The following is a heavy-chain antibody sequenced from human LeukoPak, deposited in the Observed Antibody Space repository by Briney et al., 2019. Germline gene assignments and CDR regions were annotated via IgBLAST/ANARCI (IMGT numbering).Heavy chain of an antibody. Sequence: PETLSLTCAVYGGSFSGYYWIWIRQPPGKGLEWIGEINHSGSTNYNPSLKSRVTISVDTSKNQFSLKLSSVTAADTAVYYCARGRYSYGGLDYWGQGTLVTVSS. D-gene: IGHD5-18*01. CDR2: INHSGST. J-gene: IGHJ4*02. CDR1: GGSFSGYY. CDR3: ARGRYSYGGLDY. V-gene: IGHV4-34*01.